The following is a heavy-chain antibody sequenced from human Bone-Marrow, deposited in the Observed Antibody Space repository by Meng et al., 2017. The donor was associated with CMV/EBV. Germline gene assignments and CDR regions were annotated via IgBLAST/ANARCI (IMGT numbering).Heavy chain of an antibody. CDR3: ARGVRQWLADGFDP. V-gene: IGHV4-39*07. D-gene: IGHD6-19*01. CDR2: VYFNANT. CDR1: GGSISSNNYY. J-gene: IGHJ5*02. Sequence: SETLSLTCTVPGGSISSNNYYWGWIRQPPGRGLEWIGSVYFNANTYYSPSLKSRVTLSVDTSKNQFSLKLSSVTAADTAVYYCARGVRQWLADGFDPWGQGTLVTVSS.